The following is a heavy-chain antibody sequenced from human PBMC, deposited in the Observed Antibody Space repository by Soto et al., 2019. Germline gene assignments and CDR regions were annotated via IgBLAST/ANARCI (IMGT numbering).Heavy chain of an antibody. Sequence: PSETLSLTCAVSRGSISSSNWRSWVRQPPGKGQAWIGEIYHSGSTNYNPSLKSRVTISVDKSKNQFSLKLSSVTAADTAVYYCARRYYDFWSGPDYYYYGMDVWGQGTTVTVSS. V-gene: IGHV4-4*02. CDR3: ARRYYDFWSGPDYYYYGMDV. D-gene: IGHD3-3*01. CDR1: RGSISSSNW. CDR2: IYHSGST. J-gene: IGHJ6*01.